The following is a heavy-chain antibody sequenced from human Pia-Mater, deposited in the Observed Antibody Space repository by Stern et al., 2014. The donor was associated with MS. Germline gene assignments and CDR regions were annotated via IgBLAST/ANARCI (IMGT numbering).Heavy chain of an antibody. CDR3: ARDGRHTDNYGLDV. Sequence: VQLVESGAEVKKPGSSVKVSCKASGGTFNVYAINWLRQAPGQGLEWMGGIIPIFGTANYAQKFQGRVTITAYESTRTSSMQLSSLRYDDTAVYYCARDGRHTDNYGLDVWGQGTTVTVSS. D-gene: IGHD3-9*01. CDR2: IIPIFGTA. J-gene: IGHJ6*02. V-gene: IGHV1-69*01. CDR1: GGTFNVYA.